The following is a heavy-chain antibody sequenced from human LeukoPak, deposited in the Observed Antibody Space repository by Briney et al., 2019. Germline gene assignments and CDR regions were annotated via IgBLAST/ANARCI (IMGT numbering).Heavy chain of an antibody. CDR3: ARTRGAAVNFDY. Sequence: SETLSLTCSVSGGSISSYYWNWIRQPPGKGLEWIGYIYYTGSTNYNPSLKSRVTISVGTSKNQFSLSLTSVTAADTAVYYCARTRGAAVNFDYWGQGTLVTVSS. J-gene: IGHJ4*02. CDR2: IYYTGST. CDR1: GGSISSYY. D-gene: IGHD6-13*01. V-gene: IGHV4-59*01.